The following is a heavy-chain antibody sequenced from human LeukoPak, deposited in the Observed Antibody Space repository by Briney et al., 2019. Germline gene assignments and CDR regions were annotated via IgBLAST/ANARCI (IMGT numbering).Heavy chain of an antibody. CDR3: ARESDVGYRY. V-gene: IGHV3-7*03. Sequence: GGSLRLSYAASGFTFNNYWMSWVRQAPGKGLEWVANIKQDGSEKFYVDSVKGRFTISRDNAKNSLYLQMNSLRAEDTAVYYCARESDVGYRYWGQGTLVTVSS. J-gene: IGHJ4*02. D-gene: IGHD2-2*03. CDR1: GFTFNNYW. CDR2: IKQDGSEK.